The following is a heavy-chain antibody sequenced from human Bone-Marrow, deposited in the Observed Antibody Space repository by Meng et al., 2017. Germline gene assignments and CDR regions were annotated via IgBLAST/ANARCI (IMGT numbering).Heavy chain of an antibody. Sequence: GESLKISCAASGFTFSSYAMSWVRQAPGKGLEWVSAISGSGGSTYYADSVKGRFTISRDNSKNTLYLQMNSMETEDTALYYCTIYTSGHIWGQGTMVTVSS. CDR1: GFTFSSYA. CDR2: ISGSGGST. J-gene: IGHJ3*02. CDR3: TIYTSGHI. D-gene: IGHD6-19*01. V-gene: IGHV3-23*01.